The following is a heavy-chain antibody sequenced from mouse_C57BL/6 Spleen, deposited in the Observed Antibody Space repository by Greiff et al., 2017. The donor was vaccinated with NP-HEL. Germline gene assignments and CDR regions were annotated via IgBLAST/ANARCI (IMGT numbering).Heavy chain of an antibody. CDR2: IYPGDGDT. J-gene: IGHJ2*01. V-gene: IGHV1-80*01. D-gene: IGHD1-1*01. CDR1: GYAFSSYW. Sequence: QVQLQQSGAELVKPGASVKISCKASGYAFSSYWMNWVKQRPGKGLEWIGQIYPGDGDTNYNGKFKGKATLTADKSSSTAYMQLSSLTSEDSAVYFGARSHYGSSYADFDYWGQGTTLTVSS. CDR3: ARSHYGSSYADFDY.